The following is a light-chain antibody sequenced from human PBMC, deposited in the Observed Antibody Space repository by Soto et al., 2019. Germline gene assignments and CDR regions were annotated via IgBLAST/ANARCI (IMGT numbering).Light chain of an antibody. CDR1: SSDVGGYNY. V-gene: IGLV2-14*03. Sequence: QSALTQPASVSGSPGQSNTISCTGTSSDVGGYNYVSWYQQYPGKAPKLMIYDVSNRPSGVSNRFSGSKSGNTASLTISGLQAEDEGDYYCSSYTSSTTLVFGGGTQLTVL. CDR2: DVS. J-gene: IGLJ7*01. CDR3: SSYTSSTTLV.